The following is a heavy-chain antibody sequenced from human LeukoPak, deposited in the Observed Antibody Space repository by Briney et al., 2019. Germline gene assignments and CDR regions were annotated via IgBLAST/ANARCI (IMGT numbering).Heavy chain of an antibody. CDR1: GFTFDDYG. CDR2: INWNGGSA. D-gene: IGHD6-13*01. V-gene: IGHV3-20*04. Sequence: GGSLRHSCAASGFTFDDYGMNWVRQAPGKGLEWVSGINWNGGSAGYADSVKGRFTISRDNAKNSLYLQMNSLRADDTAFYYCASSRTLYYYYYMDVWGKGTTVTVAS. J-gene: IGHJ6*03. CDR3: ASSRTLYYYYYMDV.